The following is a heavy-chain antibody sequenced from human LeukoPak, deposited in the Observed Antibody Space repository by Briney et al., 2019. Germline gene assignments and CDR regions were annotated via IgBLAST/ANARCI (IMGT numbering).Heavy chain of an antibody. CDR2: ISYDGSNK. D-gene: IGHD1-26*01. CDR3: AKEGSNGDFDY. J-gene: IGHJ4*02. Sequence: GGSLRLSCAASAFTFSTYAMSWVRQAPGKGLEWVTVISYDGSNKYYGDSVKGRFTISRDNSKNTLYLKMNSLRAEDTAVYYCAKEGSNGDFDYWGQGTLVTVSS. CDR1: AFTFSTYA. V-gene: IGHV3-30*18.